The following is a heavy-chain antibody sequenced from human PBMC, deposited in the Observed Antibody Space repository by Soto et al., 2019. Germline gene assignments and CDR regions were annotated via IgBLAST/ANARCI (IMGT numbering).Heavy chain of an antibody. J-gene: IGHJ6*02. V-gene: IGHV1-69*13. Sequence: ASVKVSCKASGGTFSSYAISWVLQAPGEGLEWMGGIIPIFGTANYAQKFQGRVTITADESTSTAYMELSSLRSEDTAVYYCARDKGLRLGELSSPLYYYYYGMDVWGQGTTVTVSS. CDR2: IIPIFGTA. CDR3: ARDKGLRLGELSSPLYYYYYGMDV. CDR1: GGTFSSYA. D-gene: IGHD3-16*02.